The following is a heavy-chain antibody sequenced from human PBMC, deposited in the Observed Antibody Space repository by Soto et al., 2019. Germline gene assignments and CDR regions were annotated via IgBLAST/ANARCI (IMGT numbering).Heavy chain of an antibody. V-gene: IGHV6-1*01. J-gene: IGHJ4*01. CDR2: TYYRSKWYY. Sequence: PSQTLSLTCAITGYSVSGNSAGWSCVRQSPSRGLEWLGRTYYRSKWYYEYAVSVRGRITINPDTSKNQYSLQLNSVTPEDTAVYFCARGEQYSGRIFDYWGQGTMVTVSS. CDR3: ARGEQYSGRIFDY. CDR1: GYSVSGNSAG. D-gene: IGHD1-26*01.